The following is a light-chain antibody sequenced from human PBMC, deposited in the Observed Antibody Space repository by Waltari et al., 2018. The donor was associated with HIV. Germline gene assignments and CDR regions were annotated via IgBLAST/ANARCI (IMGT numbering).Light chain of an antibody. CDR3: QQYNSWPIT. V-gene: IGKV3-15*01. CDR2: DAS. CDR1: QSVSSN. J-gene: IGKJ5*01. Sequence: EKVMTRSPATLSVSPGERATLSCRASQSVSSNLAWYQQKPGQAPRLLIYDASTRATGIPGRFSGSGSGTEFTLTISSLQSEDFAVYYCQQYNSWPITFGQGTRLEIK.